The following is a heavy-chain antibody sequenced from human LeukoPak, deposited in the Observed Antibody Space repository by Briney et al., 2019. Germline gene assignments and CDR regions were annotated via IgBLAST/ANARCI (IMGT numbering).Heavy chain of an antibody. D-gene: IGHD3-9*01. J-gene: IGHJ4*02. Sequence: GASVKVSCKASGYSSTRFGVGWVRQAPGQGLEWMGWISAYNDDTKYAQKFQGRVTVTSDPATNTAYMELRSLRSDDTAVYFCARRTNYDILTGYSARGYYFDYWGQGTLVTVSA. CDR1: GYSSTRFG. CDR2: ISAYNDDT. CDR3: ARRTNYDILTGYSARGYYFDY. V-gene: IGHV1-18*01.